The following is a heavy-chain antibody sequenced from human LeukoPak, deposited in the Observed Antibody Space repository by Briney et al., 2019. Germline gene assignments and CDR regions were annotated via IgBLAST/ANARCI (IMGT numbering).Heavy chain of an antibody. D-gene: IGHD2-15*01. CDR1: GGSISSSSYY. Sequence: PSETLSLTCTVSGGSISSSSYYWGWIRQPPGKGLEWIGSIYYSGSTYYNPSLKSRVTISVDTSKNQFSLKLSSVTAADTAVYYCARDREGVDFDYWGQGTLVTVSS. CDR2: IYYSGST. CDR3: ARDREGVDFDY. V-gene: IGHV4-39*07. J-gene: IGHJ4*02.